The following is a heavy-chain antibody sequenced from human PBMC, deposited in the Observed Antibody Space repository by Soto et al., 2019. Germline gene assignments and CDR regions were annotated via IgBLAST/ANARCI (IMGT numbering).Heavy chain of an antibody. CDR1: GITFGSRA. D-gene: IGHD3-10*01. CDR3: VRGSQDSYPGSRIFIF. Sequence: LRLFWVASGITFGSRAISRVRQAPGEGLGWVSTITDNGGDSKYADSVRGRFTISRDNCKKILYLQMSNLRAEDSAVYYCVRGSQDSYPGSRIFIFWGRGTLVTASS. V-gene: IGHV3-23*01. J-gene: IGHJ2*01. CDR2: ITDNGGDS.